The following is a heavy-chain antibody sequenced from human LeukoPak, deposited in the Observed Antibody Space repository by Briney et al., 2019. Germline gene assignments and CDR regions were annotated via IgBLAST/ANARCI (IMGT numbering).Heavy chain of an antibody. V-gene: IGHV3-23*01. CDR3: AKDQHGYDKPIDY. CDR2: ISGSGIST. D-gene: IGHD5-12*01. J-gene: IGHJ4*02. Sequence: GGSLRLSCAASGFTFSSYAMSWVRQASGRGLEWVSTISGSGISTYYADSVKGRFTISRDNSKNTLYLQINSLRDEDTAVYFCAKDQHGYDKPIDYWGQGTLVTVSS. CDR1: GFTFSSYA.